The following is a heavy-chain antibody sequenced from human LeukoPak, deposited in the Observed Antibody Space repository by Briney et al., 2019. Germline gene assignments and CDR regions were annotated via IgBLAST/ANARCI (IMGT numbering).Heavy chain of an antibody. J-gene: IGHJ4*02. CDR1: GFTFSSYA. D-gene: IGHD2-8*02. CDR2: ISYDGSNE. CDR3: ARTWWDTRKYYFDY. Sequence: PGGSLRLSCAASGFTFSSYAMHWVRQAPGKGLEWVAVISYDGSNEYYADSVKGRFTISRDNSKNTLYLQMNSLRAEDTAVHYCARTWWDTRKYYFDYWGQGTLVTVSS. V-gene: IGHV3-30-3*01.